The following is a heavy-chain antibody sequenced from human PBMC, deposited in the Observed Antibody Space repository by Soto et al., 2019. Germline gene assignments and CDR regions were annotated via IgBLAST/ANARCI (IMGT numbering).Heavy chain of an antibody. CDR1: GNNVSANSAG. Sequence: PSQTLSLTCVISGNNVSANSAGWNWIRQSPSRGLEWLGRTYYRSKWNNDYAASVKSRITVNSDTSKNQFSLHLSSVTPDDTGVYYCVRNSWNAPPAFDFWGQGIQVTVSS. CDR2: TYYRSKWNN. V-gene: IGHV6-1*01. CDR3: VRNSWNAPPAFDF. D-gene: IGHD1-1*01. J-gene: IGHJ4*02.